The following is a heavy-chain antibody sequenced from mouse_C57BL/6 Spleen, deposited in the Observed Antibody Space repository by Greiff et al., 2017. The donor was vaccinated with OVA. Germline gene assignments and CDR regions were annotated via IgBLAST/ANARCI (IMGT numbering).Heavy chain of an antibody. Sequence: QVQLQQSGAELVKPGASVKISCKASGYAFSSYWMNWVKQRPGKGLEWIGQIYPGDGDTNYNGKFKGKATLTADKSSSTAYMQLSSLTSEDSAVYFCARGGLGRWYFDVWGTGTTVTVSS. CDR1: GYAFSSYW. V-gene: IGHV1-80*01. J-gene: IGHJ1*03. CDR2: IYPGDGDT. CDR3: ARGGLGRWYFDV. D-gene: IGHD4-1*01.